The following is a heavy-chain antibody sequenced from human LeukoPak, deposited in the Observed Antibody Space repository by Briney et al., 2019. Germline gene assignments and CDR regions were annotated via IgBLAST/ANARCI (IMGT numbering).Heavy chain of an antibody. Sequence: SETLSLTCDVSSGSFNDYYWSWIRQAPGKGLEWIGEIRHSGSTNYNPSLKGRVTVSVDTSKNQFPLRLTSVTAADTAVYYCARRGSWTYYYAMDVWGQGTTVTVSS. V-gene: IGHV4-34*01. J-gene: IGHJ6*02. CDR1: SGSFNDYY. CDR2: IRHSGST. D-gene: IGHD6-13*01. CDR3: ARRGSWTYYYAMDV.